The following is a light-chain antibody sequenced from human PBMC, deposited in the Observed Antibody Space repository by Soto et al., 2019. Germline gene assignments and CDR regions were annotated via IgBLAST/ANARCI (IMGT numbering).Light chain of an antibody. CDR2: GAS. J-gene: IGKJ1*01. Sequence: EIVMTQSPAXLSVSPGERATLSCRASHSVSSNLXWYQQKPAQAPRLLMYGASTRASGIRARFSGSGSGTECTLTISSVQSXDFAIYYCQQYNNWPRTCGQGTKVEIK. V-gene: IGKV3-15*01. CDR3: QQYNNWPRT. CDR1: HSVSSN.